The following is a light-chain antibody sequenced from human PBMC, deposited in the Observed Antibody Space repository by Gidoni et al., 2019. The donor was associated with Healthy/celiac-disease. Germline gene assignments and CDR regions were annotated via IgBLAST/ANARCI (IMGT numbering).Light chain of an antibody. CDR3: QQSYSTQYT. V-gene: IGKV1-39*01. Sequence: DIKMTQSPSSLSASVGDRVTITCRASQRISSYLTWYQQKPVKAPKLLSYAASSLQSGVPSMFSGSGSGTDFTLTISSLQPEVFSTYYCQQSYSTQYTFGQGTKLEIK. CDR2: AAS. J-gene: IGKJ2*01. CDR1: QRISSY.